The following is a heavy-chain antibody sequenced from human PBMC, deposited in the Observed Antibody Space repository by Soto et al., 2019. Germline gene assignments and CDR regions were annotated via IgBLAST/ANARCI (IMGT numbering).Heavy chain of an antibody. J-gene: IGHJ4*02. D-gene: IGHD3-10*02. Sequence: EVQLVESGGGLVPPGGSLRLSCAASGFTFSTYSMNWVRQAPGKGLEWVSFISSTGETTYYADSVKGRLTISRDNAKNSLVLQMNILTAEDTAVYYCARDVRLPDYWGQGTLVTVSS. V-gene: IGHV3-48*01. CDR3: ARDVRLPDY. CDR1: GFTFSTYS. CDR2: ISSTGETT.